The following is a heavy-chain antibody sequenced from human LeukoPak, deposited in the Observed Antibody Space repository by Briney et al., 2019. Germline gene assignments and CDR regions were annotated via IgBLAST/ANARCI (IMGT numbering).Heavy chain of an antibody. J-gene: IGHJ4*01. CDR3: AKARLRGVLDF. Sequence: TSETLSLTCTVSGDSFSSGGFYWTWIRQPPGKGLEWIGFIYYSGSTYYNPSLQSRVTISLDKSRNQFSLNLSSMTAADTAVYYCAKARLRGVLDFWGHGTLVTVSS. CDR1: GDSFSSGGFY. CDR2: IYYSGST. D-gene: IGHD3-10*01. V-gene: IGHV4-31*03.